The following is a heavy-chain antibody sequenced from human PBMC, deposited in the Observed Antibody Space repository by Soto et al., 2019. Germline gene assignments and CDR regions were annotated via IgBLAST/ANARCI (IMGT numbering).Heavy chain of an antibody. CDR1: GFTFSSYA. J-gene: IGHJ4*02. Sequence: GGSLRLSCAASGFTFSSYAMHWVRQAPGKGLEYVSAISSNGGSTYYANSVKGRFTISRDNSKNTLYLQMGSLRAEDMAVYYCARSFEIVVVPAANYFDYWGQGTLVTVSS. V-gene: IGHV3-64*01. CDR2: ISSNGGST. CDR3: ARSFEIVVVPAANYFDY. D-gene: IGHD2-2*01.